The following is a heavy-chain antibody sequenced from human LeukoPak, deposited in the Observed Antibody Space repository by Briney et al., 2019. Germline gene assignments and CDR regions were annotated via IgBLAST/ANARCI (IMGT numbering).Heavy chain of an antibody. D-gene: IGHD3-22*01. Sequence: GGSLRLSCAASGFPFSNYAMTWVRQPPGGGLEWISSLSGNGGSTYYADSVKGRFTISRDNSKNTLYLQMNSLRAEDTAIYYCASRNYYDSGSYGIDYWGQGTLVTVSS. CDR3: ASRNYYDSGSYGIDY. CDR1: GFPFSNYA. J-gene: IGHJ4*02. V-gene: IGHV3-23*01. CDR2: LSGNGGST.